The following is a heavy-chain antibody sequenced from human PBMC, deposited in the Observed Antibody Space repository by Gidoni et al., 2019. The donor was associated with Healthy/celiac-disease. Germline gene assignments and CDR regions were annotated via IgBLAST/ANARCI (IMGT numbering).Heavy chain of an antibody. Sequence: EVQLVESGGGLVQPGGSLRLSCAASAFTFSRYDMHWVRHATGKGLEWVSAIGTAGDTYYPGSVKGRFTISRENAKNSLYLQMNSLRAGDTAVYYCARSGGSSAKWAHMDVWGKGTTVTVSS. CDR2: IGTAGDT. CDR3: ARSGGSSAKWAHMDV. J-gene: IGHJ6*03. D-gene: IGHD6-25*01. CDR1: AFTFSRYD. V-gene: IGHV3-13*04.